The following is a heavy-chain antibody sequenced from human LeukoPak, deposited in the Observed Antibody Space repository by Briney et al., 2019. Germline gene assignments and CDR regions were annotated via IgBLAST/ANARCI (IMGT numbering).Heavy chain of an antibody. J-gene: IGHJ4*02. Sequence: PGGSLRLSCAASGFTFSSYGMSWVRQAPGKGLEWVSAISGSGGSTYYADSVKGRFTISRDNSKNTLYLQMNNLTAEDTAVYYCAGDNGWYYFDYWGQGALVTVSS. V-gene: IGHV3-23*01. CDR3: AGDNGWYYFDY. CDR1: GFTFSSYG. D-gene: IGHD6-19*01. CDR2: ISGSGGST.